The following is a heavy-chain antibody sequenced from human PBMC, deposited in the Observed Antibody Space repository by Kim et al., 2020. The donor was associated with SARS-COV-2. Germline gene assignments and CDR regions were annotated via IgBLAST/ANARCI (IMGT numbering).Heavy chain of an antibody. J-gene: IGHJ4*02. Sequence: GGSLRLSCAASGFTFSSYWMSWVRQDPGKGLEWVANIRQDGGEKYHVDSVKGRFTISRDNAKNSLYLQMSSLRAEDTAVYYCADTSGGYWGQGTLVTVSS. CDR3: ADTSGGY. CDR2: IRQDGGEK. D-gene: IGHD3-10*01. CDR1: GFTFSSYW. V-gene: IGHV3-7*01.